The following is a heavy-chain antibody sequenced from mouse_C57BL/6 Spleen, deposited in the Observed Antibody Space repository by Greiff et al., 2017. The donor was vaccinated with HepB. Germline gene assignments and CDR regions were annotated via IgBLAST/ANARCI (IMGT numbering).Heavy chain of an antibody. V-gene: IGHV1-55*01. CDR2: IYPGSGST. J-gene: IGHJ4*01. CDR1: GYTFTSYW. Sequence: QVQLQQSGAELVKPGASVKMSCKASGYTFTSYWITWVKQRPGQGLEWIGDIYPGSGSTNYNEKFKSKATLTVDTSSSTAYMQLSSLTSEDSAVYYGARDDNYYGSGAWAMDYWGQGTSVTVSS. D-gene: IGHD1-1*01. CDR3: ARDDNYYGSGAWAMDY.